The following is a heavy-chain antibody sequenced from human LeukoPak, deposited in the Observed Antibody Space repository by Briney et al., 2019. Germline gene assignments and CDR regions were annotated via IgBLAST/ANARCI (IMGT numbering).Heavy chain of an antibody. CDR2: IYYSGST. CDR1: GGSISSYY. CDR3: ARDGGPYCSGGSCPQPFDY. D-gene: IGHD2-15*01. Sequence: SETLSLTCTVSGGSISSYYWSWIRQPPGKGLEWIGYIYYSGSTNYNPSLKSRVTISVDTSKNQFSLKLSSVTAADTAVYYCARDGGPYCSGGSCPQPFDYWGQGTLVTVSS. J-gene: IGHJ4*02. V-gene: IGHV4-59*01.